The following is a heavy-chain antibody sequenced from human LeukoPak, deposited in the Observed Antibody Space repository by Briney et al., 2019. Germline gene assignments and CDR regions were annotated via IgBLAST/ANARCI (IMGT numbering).Heavy chain of an antibody. J-gene: IGHJ2*01. Sequence: SETLSLTCAVYGGSFSGYYWSWIRQPPGKGLEWIGEINHSGSTNYNPSLKSRVTISVDTSKNQFSLKLSSVTAADTAVYYCARDPMRVTAVVTADRYFDFWGRGTLVTVSS. D-gene: IGHD4-23*01. CDR3: ARDPMRVTAVVTADRYFDF. CDR1: GGSFSGYY. CDR2: INHSGST. V-gene: IGHV4-34*01.